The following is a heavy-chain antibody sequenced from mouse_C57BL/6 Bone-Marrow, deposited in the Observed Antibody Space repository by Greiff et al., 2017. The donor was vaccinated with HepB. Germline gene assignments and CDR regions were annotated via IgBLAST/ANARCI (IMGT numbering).Heavy chain of an antibody. CDR1: GYTFTSYN. CDR2: IYPGNGGT. J-gene: IGHJ2*01. V-gene: IGHV1-12*01. Sequence: LQQSGAGLARPGASVKLSCKASGYTFTSYNMHWVKQTPRQGLEWIGAIYPGNGGTSYNQKIKGKTTLTVDNSSSTAYMQLSSLTSEAAAVYFCARPPDYWGQGTTLTVSS. CDR3: ARPPDY.